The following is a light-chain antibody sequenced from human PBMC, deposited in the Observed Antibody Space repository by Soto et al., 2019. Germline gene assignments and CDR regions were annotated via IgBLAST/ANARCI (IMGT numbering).Light chain of an antibody. Sequence: QSVLTQPRSVSGSPGQSVTISCTGTSSDIGGYNYVSWYQQHPGKVPKLMLYDVSKRPSGVPDRFSGSKSGNAASLTISGLRADEDADYYCCSYAGSYIYVFGSGTKVTVL. CDR1: SSDIGGYNY. V-gene: IGLV2-11*01. CDR3: CSYAGSYIYV. CDR2: DVS. J-gene: IGLJ1*01.